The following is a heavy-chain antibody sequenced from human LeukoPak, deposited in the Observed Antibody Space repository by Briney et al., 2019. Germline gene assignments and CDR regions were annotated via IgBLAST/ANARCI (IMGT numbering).Heavy chain of an antibody. CDR1: GFTFSSYA. J-gene: IGHJ4*02. CDR2: ISYDGSNK. CDR3: VKDLDSSGYYPDY. Sequence: GGSLRLSCAASGFTFSSYAMHWVRQAPGKGLEWVAVISYDGSNKYYADSVKGRFTISRDNAKNSLYLQMNSLRTEDTAFYYCVKDLDSSGYYPDYWGQGTLVTVSS. D-gene: IGHD3-22*01. V-gene: IGHV3-30-3*01.